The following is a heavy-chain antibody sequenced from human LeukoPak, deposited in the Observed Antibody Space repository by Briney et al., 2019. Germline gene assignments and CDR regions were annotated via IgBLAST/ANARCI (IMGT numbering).Heavy chain of an antibody. CDR3: ARRNILTEGEAFDI. Sequence: SETLSLTCAVSGGSISSYYWTWIRQPPGKGLEWIGYIYNSGSTNYNLSLRSRVTISVDASKNQFSLKLNSVTAADTAVYYCARRNILTEGEAFDIWGQGTLVTVSS. CDR2: IYNSGST. J-gene: IGHJ3*02. D-gene: IGHD3-9*01. CDR1: GGSISSYY. V-gene: IGHV4-59*08.